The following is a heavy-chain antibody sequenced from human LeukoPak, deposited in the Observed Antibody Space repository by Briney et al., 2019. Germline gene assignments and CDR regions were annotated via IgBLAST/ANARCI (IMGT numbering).Heavy chain of an antibody. D-gene: IGHD3-16*02. CDR3: ARDLVAGY. V-gene: IGHV7-4-1*02. J-gene: IGHJ4*02. CDR1: GYTFTSYA. CDR2: INTNTGNP. Sequence: EASVKVSCEASGYTFTSYAMNWVRQSPGQGLEWMRWINTNTGNPTYAQGFTGRFVFSLDTSVNTAYLQISSLKADDTAVYYCARDLVAGYWGQGTLVTVSS.